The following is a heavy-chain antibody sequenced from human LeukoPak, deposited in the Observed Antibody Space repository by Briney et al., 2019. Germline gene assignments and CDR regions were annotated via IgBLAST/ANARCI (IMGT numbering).Heavy chain of an antibody. CDR1: GFTFVDFA. J-gene: IGHJ4*02. V-gene: IGHV3-49*04. CDR2: IRTKTYGGTT. Sequence: GRSLRLSCTASGFTFVDFAMSWVRQAPGKGLEWVGFIRTKTYGGTTEYAASVKGRFTISRDVSKSIAYLQMNSLKTEDTAVYYCTAVSGSSTSLYYFDYWGQGTLVTVSS. CDR3: TAVSGSSTSLYYFDY. D-gene: IGHD2-2*01.